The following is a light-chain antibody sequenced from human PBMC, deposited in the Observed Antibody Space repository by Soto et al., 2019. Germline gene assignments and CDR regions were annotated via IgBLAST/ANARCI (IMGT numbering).Light chain of an antibody. Sequence: EIVLTQSPGTLSLSPGEGASLSCRASQSVSSTYLAWYQQKPGQAPRLLIYGASSRATGIPDRFSGSGSGTDFTLTISRLEPGDFAVYFCQHYGSSPPYTFGQGTKLEIK. CDR2: GAS. CDR3: QHYGSSPPYT. V-gene: IGKV3-20*01. CDR1: QSVSSTY. J-gene: IGKJ2*01.